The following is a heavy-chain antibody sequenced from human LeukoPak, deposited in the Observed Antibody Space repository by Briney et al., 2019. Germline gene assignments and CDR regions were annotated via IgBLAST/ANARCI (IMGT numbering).Heavy chain of an antibody. CDR1: RGTFSTYA. V-gene: IGHV1-69*13. CDR3: ARVYGVNRGRSIVRGVITIRLGFGY. D-gene: IGHD3-10*01. J-gene: IGHJ4*02. Sequence: VKGSSTASRGTFSTYAISCVRQTPGHGLECRGGSITIFGIAKYAQKFQGRVTITTDESTSTAYMELISLRSADTAVYYCARVYGVNRGRSIVRGVITIRLGFGYWGQGTLVTVSS. CDR2: SITIFGIA.